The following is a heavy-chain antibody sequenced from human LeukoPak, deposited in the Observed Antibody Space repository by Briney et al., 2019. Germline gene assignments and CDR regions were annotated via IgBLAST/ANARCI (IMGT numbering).Heavy chain of an antibody. V-gene: IGHV4-59*01. CDR3: ASGETGSTLGGY. D-gene: IGHD1-1*01. J-gene: IGHJ4*02. Sequence: SETLSLTCTVSGGPLSAYYWTWIRQPPGKGLEWIDYIYDTGNTNYNPSLKSRVTISVDTSKNQFSLKLTSVTAADTAVYYCASGETGSTLGGYWGQGTLVTVSS. CDR2: IYDTGNT. CDR1: GGPLSAYY.